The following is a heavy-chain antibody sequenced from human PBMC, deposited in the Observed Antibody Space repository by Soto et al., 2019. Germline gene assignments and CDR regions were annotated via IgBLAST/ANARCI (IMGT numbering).Heavy chain of an antibody. CDR1: GTSISSFY. CDR2: MYSSGRT. J-gene: IGHJ4*02. CDR3: ARDRGYLHYFWGTYRSRGYCES. V-gene: IGHV4-59*01. Sequence: TVSGTSISSFYWSWIRQSPERGLEWIGPMYSSGRTTYNPSLKSRVSIALDMAKHHLSLQVTSGTDADTAVYYWARDRGYLHYFWGTYRSRGYCESWGQGTLGTVSS. D-gene: IGHD3-16*02.